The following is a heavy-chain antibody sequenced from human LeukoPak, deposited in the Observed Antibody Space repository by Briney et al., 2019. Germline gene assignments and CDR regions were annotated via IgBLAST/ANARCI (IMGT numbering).Heavy chain of an antibody. CDR2: IYTRGST. Sequence: PSETLSLTCNVSGGSINNYYWSWIRQPAGKGLEWIGRIYTRGSTNYSPSLKSRVTMSVDTSKNQFSLKLSSVTAADTAVYYCARGRYCSADICSGGDAFDIWGQGTMVSVSS. CDR3: ARGRYCSADICSGGDAFDI. CDR1: GGSINNYY. J-gene: IGHJ3*02. D-gene: IGHD2-15*01. V-gene: IGHV4-4*07.